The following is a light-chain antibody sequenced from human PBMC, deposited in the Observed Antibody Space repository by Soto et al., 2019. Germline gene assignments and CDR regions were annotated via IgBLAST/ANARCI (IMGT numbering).Light chain of an antibody. CDR1: SSDVGGYNY. CDR3: SSYTSTNTQV. CDR2: EVS. V-gene: IGLV2-14*01. J-gene: IGLJ1*01. Sequence: QSVLTQPASVSGSPGQSITISCTGTSSDVGGYNYVSWYQQYPGNAPKLMIYEVSNRPSGVSNRFSGSKSGNTASVTISGLQAEDEADYYCSSYTSTNTQVFGTGTKVTVL.